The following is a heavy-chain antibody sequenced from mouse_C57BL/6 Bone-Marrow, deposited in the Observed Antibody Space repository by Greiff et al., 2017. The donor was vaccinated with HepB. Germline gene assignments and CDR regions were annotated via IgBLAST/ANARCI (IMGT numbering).Heavy chain of an antibody. V-gene: IGHV1-5*01. Sequence: VQLQQSGTVLARPGASVKMSCKTSGYTFTSYWMHWVKQRPGQGLEWIGAIYPGNSDTSYNQKFKGKAKLTAVTSASTAYMELSSLTNEDSAVYYCTPFITTVVKDYWGQGTTLTVSS. CDR3: TPFITTVVKDY. CDR2: IYPGNSDT. J-gene: IGHJ2*01. CDR1: GYTFTSYW. D-gene: IGHD1-1*01.